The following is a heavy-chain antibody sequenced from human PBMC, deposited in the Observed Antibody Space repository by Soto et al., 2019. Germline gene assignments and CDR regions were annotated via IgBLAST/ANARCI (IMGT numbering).Heavy chain of an antibody. CDR2: IYYSGST. CDR3: ARQKEVVVVPAAMTGWFDP. D-gene: IGHD2-2*01. J-gene: IGHJ5*02. Sequence: SETLSLTCTVSGGSISSYYWSWIRQPPGKGLEWIGYIYYSGSTNYNPSLKSRVTISVDTSKNQFSLKLSSATAADTAVYYCARQKEVVVVPAAMTGWFDPWGQGTLVTVSS. CDR1: GGSISSYY. V-gene: IGHV4-59*08.